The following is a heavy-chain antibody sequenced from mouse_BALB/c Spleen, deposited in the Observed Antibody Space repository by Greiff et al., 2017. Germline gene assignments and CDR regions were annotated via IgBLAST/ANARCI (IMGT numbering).Heavy chain of an antibody. Sequence: EVQVVESGGGLVQPGGSLRLSCATSGFTFSDFYMEWVRQPPGKRLEWIAASRNKANDYTTEYRASVKGRFIVSRDTSQSILYLQMNALRAEDTAIYYCARDATTATPYAMDYWGQGTSVTVSS. J-gene: IGHJ4*01. D-gene: IGHD1-2*01. CDR1: GFTFSDFY. CDR3: ARDATTATPYAMDY. CDR2: SRNKANDYTT. V-gene: IGHV7-1*02.